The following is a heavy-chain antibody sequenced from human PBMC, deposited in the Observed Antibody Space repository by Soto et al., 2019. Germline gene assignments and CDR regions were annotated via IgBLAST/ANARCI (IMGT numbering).Heavy chain of an antibody. CDR3: ARDDAFGNENAFDL. CDR2: ISPK. Sequence: PGGSLRLSCAVSGFSFRTYGFHWDRQPPGNGLEWVAVISPKGHSDSVEGRFTISRDNSKDTLYLQMNNLRAEDTAVYYCARDDAFGNENAFDLWGQGTMVTVSS. V-gene: IGHV3-33*01. J-gene: IGHJ3*01. CDR1: GFSFRTYG. D-gene: IGHD1-1*01.